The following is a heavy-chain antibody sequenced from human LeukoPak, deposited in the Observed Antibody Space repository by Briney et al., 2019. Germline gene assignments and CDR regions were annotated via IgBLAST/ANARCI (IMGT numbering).Heavy chain of an antibody. Sequence: PGGSLRLSCAASGFTFRSHDMSWVRQAPGKGLEWVSGISASGGSTFYADSVKGRFTISRDNSKNTLYLQMNGLRVEDTAVYYCVREGPRGLAFDIWGQGTMVTASS. J-gene: IGHJ3*02. CDR2: ISASGGST. CDR1: GFTFRSHD. CDR3: VREGPRGLAFDI. V-gene: IGHV3-23*01.